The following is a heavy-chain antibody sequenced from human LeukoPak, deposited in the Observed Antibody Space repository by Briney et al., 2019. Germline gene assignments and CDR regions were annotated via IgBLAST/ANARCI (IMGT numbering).Heavy chain of an antibody. J-gene: IGHJ3*02. V-gene: IGHV1-2*02. D-gene: IGHD3-9*01. CDR3: ARDPSLRYFDWLLSGNDAFDI. CDR1: GYTFTGYY. Sequence: ASVTVSCKASGYTFTGYYMHWVRQAPGQGLEWMGWINPNSGGTNYAQKFQGRVTMTRDTSISTAYMELSRLRSDDTAVYYCARDPSLRYFDWLLSGNDAFDIWGQGTMVTVSS. CDR2: INPNSGGT.